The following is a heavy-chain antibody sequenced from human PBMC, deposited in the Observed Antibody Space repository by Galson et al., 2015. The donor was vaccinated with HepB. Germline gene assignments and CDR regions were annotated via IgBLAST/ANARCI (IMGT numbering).Heavy chain of an antibody. D-gene: IGHD6-19*01. CDR3: ARLWASVAPLDY. CDR2: IYPGDSDT. Sequence: SGAEVKKPGDSLKISCKGSGYIFTGYWIGWVRQMPGKGLEWLGIIYPGDSDTRYSPSFQGQVTISADMSIRTAYLQWNSLKASDSAIYYCARLWASVAPLDYWGQGTLVTGSS. J-gene: IGHJ4*02. CDR1: GYIFTGYW. V-gene: IGHV5-51*01.